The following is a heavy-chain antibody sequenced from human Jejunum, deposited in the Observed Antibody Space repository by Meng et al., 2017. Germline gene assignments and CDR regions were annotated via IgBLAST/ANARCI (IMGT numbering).Heavy chain of an antibody. CDR2: IYNGGNT. CDR1: GGYINKENW. V-gene: IGHV4-4*02. CDR3: VRGEFAMLARFDF. Sequence: VQLQASWQGLVKPSGTMSLNCAVSGGYINKENWWSWVRQSPERGLEWIGEIYNGGNTNYNPSLNRRVTMSVDESTNQMSLKLTSVTAADTAVYYCVRGEFAMLARFDFWGQGILVTVSS. D-gene: IGHD2-2*01. J-gene: IGHJ4*02.